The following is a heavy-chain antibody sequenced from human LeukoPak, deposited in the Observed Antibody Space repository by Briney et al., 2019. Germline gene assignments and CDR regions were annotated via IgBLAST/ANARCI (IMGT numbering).Heavy chain of an antibody. CDR1: GGSISSYY. CDR3: AIMEGLHIPAAGPDAFDV. J-gene: IGHJ3*01. Sequence: SETLSLTCTVSGGSISSYYWSWIRQPPGKGLEWIGYIYYSGSTNYNPSLKSRVTISVDTSKNQFSLKLSSVTAADTAFYYCAIMEGLHIPAAGPDAFDVWGQGTVVTVSS. D-gene: IGHD6-13*01. V-gene: IGHV4-59*01. CDR2: IYYSGST.